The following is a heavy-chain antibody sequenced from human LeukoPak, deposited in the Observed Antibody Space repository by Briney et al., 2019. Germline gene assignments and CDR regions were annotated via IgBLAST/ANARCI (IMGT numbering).Heavy chain of an antibody. J-gene: IGHJ4*02. CDR3: ARDLDYGSPSYFDY. CDR2: TYYKSKWYN. D-gene: IGHD3-10*01. CDR1: GDSISTNSAA. Sequence: SQTLSLTCAISGDSISTNSAAWNWIRQSPSRGLEWLGGTYYKSKWYNDYAVSVQSRITINPDTSKNQFSLQLNSVTPEDTAVYYCARDLDYGSPSYFDYWGLGTLVTVSS. V-gene: IGHV6-1*01.